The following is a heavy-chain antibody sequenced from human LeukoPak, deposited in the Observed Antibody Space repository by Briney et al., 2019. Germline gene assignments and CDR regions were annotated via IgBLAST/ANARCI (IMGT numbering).Heavy chain of an antibody. Sequence: PSETLSLTCSVSGGSLSSSNYYWGWLRQPPGKGLEWLGNIYYSGSTYYNPSLKSRVTIYVDTSKNQFSLNLSYVTAAETAVYYCARLTWFGDRGGYWFDPWGQGTLVTVSS. J-gene: IGHJ5*02. D-gene: IGHD3-10*01. V-gene: IGHV4-39*01. CDR3: ARLTWFGDRGGYWFDP. CDR2: IYYSGST. CDR1: GGSLSSSNYY.